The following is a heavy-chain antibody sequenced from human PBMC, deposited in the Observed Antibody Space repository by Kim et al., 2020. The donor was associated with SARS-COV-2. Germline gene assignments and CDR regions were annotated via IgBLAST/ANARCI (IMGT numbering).Heavy chain of an antibody. CDR1: GFTFGDFS. CDR3: VEEMKVCQWCCYDS. Sequence: GGSLRLSCAASGFTFGDFSMRWVRQAPGMGLEWVSLINRGSRIINYADSVKGRFTISRDNSRNSLYLQMNSLRYDDTALYYCVEEMKVCQWCCYDSWV. J-gene: IGHJ5*01. V-gene: IGHV3-43*01. D-gene: IGHD2-2*01. CDR2: INRGSRII.